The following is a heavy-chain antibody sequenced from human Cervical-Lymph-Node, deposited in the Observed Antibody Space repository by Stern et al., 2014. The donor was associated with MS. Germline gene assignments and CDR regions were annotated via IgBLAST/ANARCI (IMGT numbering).Heavy chain of an antibody. Sequence: VQLEESGGGVVQPGRSLRLSCAASGFTFSSYGMHWVRQAPGKGLEWVAVISYDGSNKYYADSVKGRFTISRDNSKNTRYLQMNSLRAEDTAVYYCAKRGFEGWGQGTLVTVSS. J-gene: IGHJ4*02. V-gene: IGHV3-30*18. CDR3: AKRGFEG. CDR1: GFTFSSYG. CDR2: ISYDGSNK. D-gene: IGHD2-15*01.